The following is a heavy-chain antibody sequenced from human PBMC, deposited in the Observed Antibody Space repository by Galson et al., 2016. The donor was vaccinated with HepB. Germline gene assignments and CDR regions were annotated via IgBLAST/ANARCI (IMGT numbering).Heavy chain of an antibody. D-gene: IGHD1-26*01. CDR1: EFTFNNCP. CDR3: AREWELGGYFDY. J-gene: IGHJ4*02. Sequence: SLRLSCAASEFTFNNCPLHWVRQAPGKGLEWVAVLSHDGVTKFYADSVRARFTISRDKSKTTVYLQMDGLRAEDTAVYYCAREWELGGYFDYWGQGTLVTASS. CDR2: LSHDGVTK. V-gene: IGHV3-30-3*01.